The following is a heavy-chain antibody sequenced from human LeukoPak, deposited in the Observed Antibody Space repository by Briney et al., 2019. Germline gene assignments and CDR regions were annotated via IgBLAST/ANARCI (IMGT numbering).Heavy chain of an antibody. CDR2: INPSGGST. V-gene: IGHV1-46*03. CDR3: ARDHVVVIKSRAKGSAFDI. D-gene: IGHD3-22*01. J-gene: IGHJ3*02. CDR1: GYTFTSYY. Sequence: ASVKVSCKASGYTFTSYYMHWVRRAPGQGLEWMGIINPSGGSTSYAQKFQGRVTMTRDTSTSTVYMELSSLRSEDTAVYYCARDHVVVIKSRAKGSAFDIWGQGTMVTVSS.